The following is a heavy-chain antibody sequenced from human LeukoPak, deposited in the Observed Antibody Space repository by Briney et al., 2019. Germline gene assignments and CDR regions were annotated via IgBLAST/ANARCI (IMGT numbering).Heavy chain of an antibody. V-gene: IGHV3-21*01. CDR3: AREHPLGATDAFDI. Sequence: PGGSLRLSCTASGFTFSSYSMSWVRQAPGKGLEWVSSISSSSSYIYYADSVKGRFTISRDNAKNSLYLQMNSLRAEDTAVYYCAREHPLGATDAFDIWGQGTMVTVSS. CDR1: GFTFSSYS. CDR2: ISSSSSYI. J-gene: IGHJ3*02. D-gene: IGHD1-26*01.